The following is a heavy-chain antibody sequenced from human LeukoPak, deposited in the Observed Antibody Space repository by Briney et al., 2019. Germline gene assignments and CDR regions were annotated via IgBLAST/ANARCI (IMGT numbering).Heavy chain of an antibody. CDR1: GGSLSSSNW. CDR3: ARDAKGSGPFYFDY. V-gene: IGHV4-4*02. CDR2: INHSGST. J-gene: IGHJ4*02. D-gene: IGHD3-10*01. Sequence: SETLSLTCAVSGGSLSSSNWWTWVRQPPGKGLEWIGEINHSGSTNYNPSLKSRVTISVDKSKNQFPLRLSSVTAADTAVYYCARDAKGSGPFYFDYWGQGTLVTVSS.